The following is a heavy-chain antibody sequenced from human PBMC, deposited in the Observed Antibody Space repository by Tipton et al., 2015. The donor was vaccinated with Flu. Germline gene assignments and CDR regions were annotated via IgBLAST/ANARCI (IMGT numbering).Heavy chain of an antibody. D-gene: IGHD5-12*01. CDR1: GFTVSSNY. J-gene: IGHJ3*02. CDR2: IYSGGST. CDR3: ARVYSGYDGDAFDI. V-gene: IGHV3-53*01. Sequence: GSLRLSCAASGFTVSSNYMSWVRQAPGKGLEWVSVIYSGGSTYYADSVKGRFTISRDNSKNTLYLQMNSLRAEDTAVYYCARVYSGYDGDAFDIWGQGPMVTVSS.